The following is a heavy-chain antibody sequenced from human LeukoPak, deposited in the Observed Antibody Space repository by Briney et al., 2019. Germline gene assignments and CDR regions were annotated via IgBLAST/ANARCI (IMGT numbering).Heavy chain of an antibody. J-gene: IGHJ4*02. D-gene: IGHD5-12*01. CDR2: SSAYNGNT. V-gene: IGHV1-18*01. CDR3: ARHRGYSGYDYSFDY. CDR1: GYTFTSYG. Sequence: ASVKVSCKASGYTFTSYGISWVRQAPGQGLEWMGWSSAYNGNTNYAQKLQGRVTMTTDTSTSTAYMELRSLRSDDTAVYYCARHRGYSGYDYSFDYWGQGTLVTVSS.